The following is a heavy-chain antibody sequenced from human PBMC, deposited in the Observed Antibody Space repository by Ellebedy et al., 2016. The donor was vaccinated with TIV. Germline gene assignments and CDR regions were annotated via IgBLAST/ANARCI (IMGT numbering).Heavy chain of an antibody. V-gene: IGHV4-59*01. J-gene: IGHJ6*02. D-gene: IGHD5-12*01. Sequence: SETLSLXCTVSGGSISSYYWSWIRQPPGKGLEWIGYIYYSGSTNYNPSLKSRVTISVDTSKNQFSLKLSSVTAADTAVYYCARGGYSGYETRYYYGMDVWGQGTTVTVSS. CDR1: GGSISSYY. CDR3: ARGGYSGYETRYYYGMDV. CDR2: IYYSGST.